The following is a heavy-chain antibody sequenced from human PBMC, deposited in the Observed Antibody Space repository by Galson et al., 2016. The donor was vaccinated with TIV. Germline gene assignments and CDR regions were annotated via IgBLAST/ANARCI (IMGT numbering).Heavy chain of an antibody. CDR2: MKEDGSER. V-gene: IGHV3-7*01. CDR3: ARDTHYAFDY. Sequence: SLRLSCAASGFTFSRHWMSWARQTPGKGLEWVAKMKEDGSERYYVDSVKGRFTISRDNARNSLFLQMSSLRVEDTGIYYCARDTHYAFDYWGRGTLVTVSS. J-gene: IGHJ4*02. CDR1: GFTFSRHW. D-gene: IGHD3-16*01.